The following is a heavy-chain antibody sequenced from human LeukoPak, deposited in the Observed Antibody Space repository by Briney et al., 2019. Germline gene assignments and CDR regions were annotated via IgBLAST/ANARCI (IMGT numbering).Heavy chain of an antibody. CDR3: AKGGGIQLRHFDY. CDR1: GFTFSSYA. CDR2: VSGSGDTT. V-gene: IGHV3-23*01. Sequence: GGSLRLSCAASGFTFSSYAMSWVRQAPGKGLEWVSVVSGSGDTTFYADSVKGRFTISRDNSKNTLYLQMNSLRAEDTAVYYCAKGGGIQLRHFDYWGQGTLVTVSS. J-gene: IGHJ4*02. D-gene: IGHD2-2*01.